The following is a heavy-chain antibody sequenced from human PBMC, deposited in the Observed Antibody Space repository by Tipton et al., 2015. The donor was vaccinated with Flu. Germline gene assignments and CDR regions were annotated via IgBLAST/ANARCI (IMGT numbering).Heavy chain of an antibody. CDR2: SHHTGST. D-gene: IGHD3-10*02. CDR3: ARHTGDSVRGIIDY. Sequence: TLSLTCSVSGDSIGGAYYWGWIRQPPGKGLEWIGNSHHTGSTYRNPSLKSRLTISVDTFKNQFSLKLSSVTAADTAVYYCARHTGDSVRGIIDYWGQGTLVTVSS. J-gene: IGHJ4*02. V-gene: IGHV4-38-2*01. CDR1: GDSIGGAYY.